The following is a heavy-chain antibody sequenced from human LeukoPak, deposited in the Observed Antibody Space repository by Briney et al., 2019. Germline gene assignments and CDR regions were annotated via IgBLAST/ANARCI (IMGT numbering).Heavy chain of an antibody. CDR2: ISYDGSNK. CDR3: AKGVISSGWMGSWFDP. V-gene: IGHV3-30*18. Sequence: PGGSLRLSCAASGFTFSSYGMHWVRQAPSKGLEWVAVISYDGSNKYYADSVKGRFTTSRDNSKNTPYLQMNSLRAEDTAVYYCAKGVISSGWMGSWFDPWGQGTLVTVSS. CDR1: GFTFSSYG. J-gene: IGHJ5*02. D-gene: IGHD6-19*01.